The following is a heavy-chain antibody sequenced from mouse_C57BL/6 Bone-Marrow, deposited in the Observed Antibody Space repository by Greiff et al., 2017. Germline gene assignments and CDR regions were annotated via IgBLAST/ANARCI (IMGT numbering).Heavy chain of an antibody. CDR2: IGSGGST. V-gene: IGHV2-2*01. D-gene: IGHD1-1*01. J-gene: IGHJ4*01. CDR3: ARNGDGNYAMDY. CDR1: GFSLTSYG. Sequence: QVQLQQSGPGLVQPSQSLSITCTVSGFSLTSYGVHWVRQSPGKGLEWLGVIGSGGSTDYNAAFISRLSISKDNSKGQVFFKMNSLQADDTAIYYCARNGDGNYAMDYWGQGTSVTVSS.